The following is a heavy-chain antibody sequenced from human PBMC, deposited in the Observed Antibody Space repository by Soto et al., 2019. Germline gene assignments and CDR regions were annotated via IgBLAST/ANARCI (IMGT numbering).Heavy chain of an antibody. CDR2: IKNKTEGGTT. CDR1: GFTFSNHY. V-gene: IGHV3-15*01. J-gene: IGHJ4*02. CDR3: TTHYYGSGSYYNRPFDY. D-gene: IGHD3-10*01. Sequence: GGSLRLSCAASGFTFSNHYMDWVRPAPGKGLEWIGRIKNKTEGGTTDHAATVKGRFTISRDDSKNTLYLQMNSLKTEDTAVYYCTTHYYGSGSYYNRPFDYWGQGTLVTVSS.